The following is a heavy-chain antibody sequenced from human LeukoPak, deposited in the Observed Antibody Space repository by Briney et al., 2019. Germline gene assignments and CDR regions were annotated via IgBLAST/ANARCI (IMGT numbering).Heavy chain of an antibody. D-gene: IGHD3-22*01. CDR3: ARVYDSSGYYPYYYYGMDV. Sequence: SETLSLTCTVSGGSISSYYWSWIRQPPGKGLEWIGYIYYSGSTNYNPSLKSRATISVDTSKNQFSLKLSSVTAADTAVYYCARVYDSSGYYPYYYYGMDVWGQGTTVTVSS. CDR2: IYYSGST. CDR1: GGSISSYY. V-gene: IGHV4-59*08. J-gene: IGHJ6*02.